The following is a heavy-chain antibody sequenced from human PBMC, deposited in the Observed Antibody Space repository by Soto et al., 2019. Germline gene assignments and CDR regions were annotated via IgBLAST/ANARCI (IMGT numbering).Heavy chain of an antibody. CDR1: GFTFSSYA. D-gene: IGHD3-10*01. J-gene: IGHJ4*02. CDR3: AKARLRGCIDDFEY. V-gene: IGHV3-23*01. CDR2: ITGSGSTT. Sequence: EVQLLESGGGLVQPGGSLRLSCAASGFTFSSYAMSWVRQAPGKGLEWVSAITGSGSTTYYADSVKGRFTISRDNSKNTPYLQMNSRSVADAAAYYCAKARLRGCIDDFEYWGQGTLVTVPS.